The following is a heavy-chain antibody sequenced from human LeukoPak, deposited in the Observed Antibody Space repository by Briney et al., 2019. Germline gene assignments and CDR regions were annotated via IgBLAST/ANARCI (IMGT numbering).Heavy chain of an antibody. CDR1: GYTFTCYR. Sequence: ESLKISRNCPGYTFTCYRINWDRPIPGKGTEWMGRIDPDDSYSKYSPSFQGHVTMSADKSISTAYLQWSNLTASDTAMYYCARRVRGSGWSYYFDYWGQGTLVTVPS. D-gene: IGHD6-19*01. CDR2: IDPDDSYS. V-gene: IGHV5-10-1*01. CDR3: ARRVRGSGWSYYFDY. J-gene: IGHJ4*02.